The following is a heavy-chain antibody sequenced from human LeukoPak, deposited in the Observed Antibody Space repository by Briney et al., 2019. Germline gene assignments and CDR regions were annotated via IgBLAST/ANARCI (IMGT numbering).Heavy chain of an antibody. CDR3: AKARDGYSEDY. J-gene: IGHJ4*02. CDR2: ISGSGDNT. D-gene: IGHD5-24*01. Sequence: PGGSLRLSCAASGFTFSSYAMRWVRQAPGKGLEWVSGISGSGDNTYYGDSVKGRFTISRDNSNNTLYLQMNSLRAEDTAVYYCAKARDGYSEDYWGQGTLVTVSS. V-gene: IGHV3-23*01. CDR1: GFTFSSYA.